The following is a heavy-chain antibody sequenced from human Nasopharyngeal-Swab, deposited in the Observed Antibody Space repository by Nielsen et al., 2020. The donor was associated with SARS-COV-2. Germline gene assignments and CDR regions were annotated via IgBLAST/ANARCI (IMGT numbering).Heavy chain of an antibody. D-gene: IGHD3-3*01. CDR3: AKALYDFWYYYGMDV. CDR2: ISGSAGRT. V-gene: IGHV3-23*01. J-gene: IGHJ6*02. Sequence: GESLKISCAASGFTFTSYAMSWVRQAPGKGLEWVSAISGSAGRTYYADSVKGRFTISRDNSKNTLYLQMNSLRAEDTAVYYCAKALYDFWYYYGMDVWGQGTTVTVSS. CDR1: GFTFTSYA.